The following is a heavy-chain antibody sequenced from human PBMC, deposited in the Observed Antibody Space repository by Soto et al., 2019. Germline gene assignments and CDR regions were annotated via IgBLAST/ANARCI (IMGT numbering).Heavy chain of an antibody. V-gene: IGHV4-31*03. CDR1: GGSISSGGHY. J-gene: IGHJ1*01. Sequence: QVQLQESGPGLVKPSQTLSVTCTVSGGSISSGGHYWSWIRQHPGKGLEWMGYIYYNGATNYKPSLTSRLAISTDTTKKQFSLRLTSVTAADTAVYFCLRTGQITSSWYNPKVQHWGQGTLVTVSS. CDR2: IYYNGAT. CDR3: LRTGQITSSWYNPKVQH. D-gene: IGHD6-13*01.